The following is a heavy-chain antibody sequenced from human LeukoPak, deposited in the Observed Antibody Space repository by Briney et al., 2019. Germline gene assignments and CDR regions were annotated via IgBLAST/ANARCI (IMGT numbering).Heavy chain of an antibody. Sequence: PSETLSLTCTVSGGSVSSNGCFWNWIRQPPGKGLEWIGYIYHSGSTNYNPSLQSRVTISVDTPKNQFSLNLNSVTAADTAVYYCARGGAARLHFQNWGQGTLVTVSS. CDR3: ARGGAARLHFQN. J-gene: IGHJ1*01. D-gene: IGHD6-6*01. CDR1: GGSVSSNGCF. CDR2: IYHSGST. V-gene: IGHV4-61*08.